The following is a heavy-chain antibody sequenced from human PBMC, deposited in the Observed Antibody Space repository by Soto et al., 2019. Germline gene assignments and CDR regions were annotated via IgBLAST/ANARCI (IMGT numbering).Heavy chain of an antibody. CDR3: ARIGYSYGYETYFDY. Sequence: GTLSLTCAVYGGSFSGYYWSWIRQPPGKGLEWIGEINHSGSTNYNPSLKSRVTISVDTSKNQFSLKLSSVTAADTAVYYCARIGYSYGYETYFDYWGQGTLVTVSS. J-gene: IGHJ4*02. CDR2: INHSGST. D-gene: IGHD5-18*01. CDR1: GGSFSGYY. V-gene: IGHV4-34*01.